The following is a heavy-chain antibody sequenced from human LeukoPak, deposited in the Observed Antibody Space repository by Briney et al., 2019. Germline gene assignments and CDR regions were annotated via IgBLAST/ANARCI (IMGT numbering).Heavy chain of an antibody. V-gene: IGHV4-39*01. Sequence: SETLSLTCTVHCGFISSSSYYWGWIRQPPGKGLEWIGSIYYSGSTYYNPSLKSRVTISVDTSKNQFSLKLISVTAADTAVYYCASMQFRVTNFSDYWGQGTLVTVSS. CDR1: CGFISSSSYY. CDR3: ASMQFRVTNFSDY. J-gene: IGHJ4*02. CDR2: IYYSGST. D-gene: IGHD2-21*02.